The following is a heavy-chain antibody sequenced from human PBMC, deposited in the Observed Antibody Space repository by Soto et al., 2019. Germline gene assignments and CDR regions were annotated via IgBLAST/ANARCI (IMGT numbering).Heavy chain of an antibody. J-gene: IGHJ6*02. V-gene: IGHV3-66*01. D-gene: IGHD3-16*01. CDR1: GFSVTTNH. Sequence: EVQLVESGGGLVQPGGSLRLSCAVSGFSVTTNHMTWVRQAPGKGLEWVSIIYSGGATDYAESVKGRLTISRDNSKNTLHLQMHSLRGEDTAIYYCVRNYGAVWGQGTTVTVSS. CDR3: VRNYGAV. CDR2: IYSGGAT.